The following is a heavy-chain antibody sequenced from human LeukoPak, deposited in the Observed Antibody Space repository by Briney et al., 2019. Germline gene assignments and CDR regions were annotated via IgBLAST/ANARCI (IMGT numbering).Heavy chain of an antibody. CDR1: GFTFSTNA. CDR3: AKGTESSSWYGSFDY. V-gene: IGHV3-23*01. J-gene: IGHJ4*02. D-gene: IGHD6-13*01. Sequence: GGSLRLSWAASGFTFSTNAMTWFRKAPGKGRKGVSAIHGSDDNTHYADSVKGRFTISRDNNKNSLYVQMNSLRAEDTALYYCAKGTESSSWYGSFDYWGQGTLVTVSS. CDR2: IHGSDDNT.